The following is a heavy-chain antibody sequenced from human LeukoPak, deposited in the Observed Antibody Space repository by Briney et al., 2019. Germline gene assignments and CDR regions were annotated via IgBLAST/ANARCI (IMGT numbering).Heavy chain of an antibody. Sequence: SETLSLTCTVSGGSISSYYWSWIRQPPGKGLEWIGYTYYSGSTNYNPSLKSRVTISIDTSKNLFSLKVTSVTAADTAVYYCAREGLDYGGTLNWFDPWGQGTLVTVSS. CDR3: AREGLDYGGTLNWFDP. J-gene: IGHJ5*02. CDR2: TYYSGST. V-gene: IGHV4-59*12. CDR1: GGSISSYY. D-gene: IGHD4-23*01.